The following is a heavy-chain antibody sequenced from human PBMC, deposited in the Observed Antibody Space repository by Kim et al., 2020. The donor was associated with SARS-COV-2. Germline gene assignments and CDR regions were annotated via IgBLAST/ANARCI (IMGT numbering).Heavy chain of an antibody. Sequence: GGSLRLSCAASGFTFSSYSMNWVRQAPGKGLEWVSSISSSSSYIYYADSVKGRFTISRDNAKNSLYLQMNSLRAEDTAVYYCARDCGRRSRFGGLLSHYYYYYGMDVWGQGTTVTVSS. CDR1: GFTFSSYS. D-gene: IGHD3-10*01. CDR2: ISSSSSYI. V-gene: IGHV3-21*01. CDR3: ARDCGRRSRFGGLLSHYYYYYGMDV. J-gene: IGHJ6*02.